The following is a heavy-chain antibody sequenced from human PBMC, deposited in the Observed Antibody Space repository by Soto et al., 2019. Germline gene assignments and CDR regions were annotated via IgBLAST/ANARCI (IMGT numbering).Heavy chain of an antibody. CDR2: IVVVSGNT. D-gene: IGHD3-22*01. V-gene: IGHV1-58*01. Sequence: SMKVSCRASGVTFISPAVQWVRQARGQRLEWTGWIVVVSGNTNYAQKFQERVTITRDMSTSTAYMELSSLRSEDTAVYYCAADYYDTNGYYYDYWGQGTLVTFSS. CDR1: GVTFISPA. J-gene: IGHJ4*02. CDR3: AADYYDTNGYYYDY.